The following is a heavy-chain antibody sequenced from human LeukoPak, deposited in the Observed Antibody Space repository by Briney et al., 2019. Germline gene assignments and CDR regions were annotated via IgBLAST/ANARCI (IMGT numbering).Heavy chain of an antibody. Sequence: GASVKVSFKASGGTFSSYAISWVRQAPGQGVEWMGGIIPIFGTASYAQKFQGRVTITADKSTSTAYMELSSLRSEDTAVYYCASTLIEGCSGCQNPGDYWGQGTLVTVSS. CDR1: GGTFSSYA. J-gene: IGHJ4*02. CDR2: IIPIFGTA. V-gene: IGHV1-69*06. CDR3: ASTLIEGCSGCQNPGDY. D-gene: IGHD6-19*01.